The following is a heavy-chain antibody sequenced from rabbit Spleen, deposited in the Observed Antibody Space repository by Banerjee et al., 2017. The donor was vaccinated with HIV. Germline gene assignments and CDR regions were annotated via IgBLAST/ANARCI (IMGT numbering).Heavy chain of an antibody. Sequence: QEQLVESGGGLVKPEGSLTLSCTASGFSFSNKAVMCWVRHAPGKGLEWIACINAVTGKAVYASWAKGRFTFSKTSSTTVTLQMTSLTAADTATYFCARTWSTYDGYGYANHLWGPGTLVTVS. CDR2: INAVTGKA. CDR3: ARTWSTYDGYGYANHL. V-gene: IGHV1S45*01. J-gene: IGHJ4*01. CDR1: GFSFSNKAV. D-gene: IGHD6-1*01.